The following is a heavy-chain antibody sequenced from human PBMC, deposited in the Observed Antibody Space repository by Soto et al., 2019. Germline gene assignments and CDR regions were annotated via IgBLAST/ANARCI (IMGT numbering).Heavy chain of an antibody. V-gene: IGHV3-30*18. D-gene: IGHD4-17*01. CDR3: AKGGYGDYERPFDY. J-gene: IGHJ4*02. CDR2: ISYDGSNK. CDR1: GFTFSSYG. Sequence: QVQLVESGGGVVQPGRSLRLSCAASGFTFSSYGMHWVRQAPGKGLEWVAVISYDGSNKYYADSVEGRFTISRDNSKNTLYLQMNSLRAEDTAVYYCAKGGYGDYERPFDYWGQGTLVTVSS.